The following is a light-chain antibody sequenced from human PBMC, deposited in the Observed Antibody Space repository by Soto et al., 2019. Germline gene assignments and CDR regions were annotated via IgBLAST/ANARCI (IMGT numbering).Light chain of an antibody. CDR2: RNN. CDR1: SSNIGTNY. CDR3: ATRDDSLSGHWL. Sequence: QSVLTQPPSASGTPWQRVTISCSGSSSNIGTNYVYWYQHLPGAAPKLLISRNNQRPSGVPDRFSGSKSGTSASLAISGLRSEDEADYYCATRDDSLSGHWLFGGGTKLSVL. J-gene: IGLJ3*02. V-gene: IGLV1-47*01.